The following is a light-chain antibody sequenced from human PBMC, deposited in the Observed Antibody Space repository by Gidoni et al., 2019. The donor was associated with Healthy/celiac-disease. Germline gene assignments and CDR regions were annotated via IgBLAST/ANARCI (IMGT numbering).Light chain of an antibody. CDR2: GAS. CDR3: QQYGSSPPIT. V-gene: IGKV3-20*01. J-gene: IGKJ5*01. Sequence: EIVLTQSPGTLSLSPGERATLSCRASQSVSSSYLAWYQQKPGQAPRLLTYGASSRATGIPDRFSGSGSGTDFTLTISRLEPEDFAVYDCQQYGSSPPITFGQGTRLEIK. CDR1: QSVSSSY.